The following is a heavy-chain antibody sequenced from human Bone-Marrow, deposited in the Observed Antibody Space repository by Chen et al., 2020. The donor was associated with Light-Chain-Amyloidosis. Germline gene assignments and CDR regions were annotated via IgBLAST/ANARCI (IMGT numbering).Heavy chain of an antibody. Sequence: QLQLQESGPGLVKPSETLSLTCAVSGGSTSSRTYYWAWIRQPPGKGLEWVGSVYRSGSTYYNPSFSSRLTISVDTFKNQFSLKLTSVTAADTAVYYCASLYSGYNYGRLDYWGQGALVTVSS. CDR2: VYRSGST. D-gene: IGHD5-12*01. V-gene: IGHV4-39*01. CDR3: ASLYSGYNYGRLDY. CDR1: GGSTSSRTYY. J-gene: IGHJ4*02.